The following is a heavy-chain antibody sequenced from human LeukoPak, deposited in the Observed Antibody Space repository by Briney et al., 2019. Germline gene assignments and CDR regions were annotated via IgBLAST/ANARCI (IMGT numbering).Heavy chain of an antibody. J-gene: IGHJ3*02. CDR1: GFTFSDYW. CDR3: ARERPAAASAFEI. D-gene: IGHD6-13*01. CDR2: IATDGTSI. Sequence: GGSLRLSCAASGFTFSDYWMHWVRDTPGKGLMWVSRIATDGTSISYADFVKGRFTISRDNAENTLYLQMNSQRPEDTAVYCARERPAAASAFEIWGQGTMVTVSS. V-gene: IGHV3-74*01.